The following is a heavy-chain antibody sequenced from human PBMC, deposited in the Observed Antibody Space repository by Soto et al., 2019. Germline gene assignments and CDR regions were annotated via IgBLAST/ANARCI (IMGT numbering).Heavy chain of an antibody. CDR1: GFSFSTYA. CDR3: ARGSLVGGKGKYNFDH. J-gene: IGHJ4*02. CDR2: ISGSGGST. V-gene: IGHV3-23*01. Sequence: EVQLLESGGGLVQPGGSLRLSCEASGFSFSTYAMTWVRQAPGKGLEWVSSISGSGGSTYYAEPVKGRFAIFRDHSENTVYLQMNSLGAGDTAIYYCARGSLVGGKGKYNFDHWGQGTLVTVSS. D-gene: IGHD1-26*01.